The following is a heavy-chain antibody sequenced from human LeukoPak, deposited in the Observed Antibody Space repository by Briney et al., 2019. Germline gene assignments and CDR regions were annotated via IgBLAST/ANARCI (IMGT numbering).Heavy chain of an antibody. CDR2: INHSGST. J-gene: IGHJ6*03. CDR3: ARVPTMVQGVMPPDYYYYYYMDV. CDR1: GGSFSGYY. D-gene: IGHD3-10*01. V-gene: IGHV4-34*01. Sequence: SETLPLTCAVYGGSFSGYYWSWLRLPPGKGLEWIGEINHSGSTNYNPSLKSRVTISVDTSKNQFSLKLTSVTAADTAVYYCARVPTMVQGVMPPDYYYYYYMDVWGKGTTVTVSS.